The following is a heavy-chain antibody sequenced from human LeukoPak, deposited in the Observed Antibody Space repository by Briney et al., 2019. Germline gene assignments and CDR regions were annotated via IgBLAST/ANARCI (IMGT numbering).Heavy chain of an antibody. V-gene: IGHV1-2*02. D-gene: IGHD6-13*01. J-gene: IGHJ4*02. CDR3: AMPKQLVLFDY. CDR2: INPNSGDT. CDR1: GYTFIGYY. Sequence: ASVKVSCKASGYTFIGYYMHWVRQAPGQGPEWMGWINPNSGDTDYAQKFQGRVTMTRDTSISTAYLELSRLTSHDTAVYYCAMPKQLVLFDYWGQGTLVTVSS.